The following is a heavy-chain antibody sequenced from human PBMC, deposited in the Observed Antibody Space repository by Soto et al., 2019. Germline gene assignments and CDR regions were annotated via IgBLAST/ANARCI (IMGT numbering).Heavy chain of an antibody. Sequence: GESLKISCNGSGYSFTSYCIGCARQMPGKDLEWLGIIDPGDSHTRYSPSFQGQVIISADKSNSTAYRQWSSLKASHTAMYYCARDYCSSTSCYPVYCYYYGMDVWGQGTTVTVAS. CDR2: IDPGDSHT. CDR1: GYSFTSYC. CDR3: ARDYCSSTSCYPVYCYYYGMDV. V-gene: IGHV5-51*01. J-gene: IGHJ6*02. D-gene: IGHD2-2*01.